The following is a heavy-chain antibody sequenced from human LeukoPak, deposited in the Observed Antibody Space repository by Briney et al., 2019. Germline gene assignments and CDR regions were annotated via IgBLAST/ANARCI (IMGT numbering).Heavy chain of an antibody. Sequence: PSETLSLTCTVSGGSISSYYWSWIRQPPGKGLEWIGYIYHSGSTYYNPSLKSRVTISVDRSKNQFSLKLSSVTAADTAVYYCARAIAAAPTFDYWGQGTLVTVSS. J-gene: IGHJ4*02. CDR1: GGSISSYY. D-gene: IGHD6-13*01. CDR3: ARAIAAAPTFDY. CDR2: IYHSGST. V-gene: IGHV4-59*12.